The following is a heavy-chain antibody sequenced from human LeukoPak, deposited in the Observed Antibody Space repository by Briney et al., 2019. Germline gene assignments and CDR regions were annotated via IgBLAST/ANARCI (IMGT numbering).Heavy chain of an antibody. Sequence: GGSLRLSCAASGFTFSSYAMSWVRQAPGKGLEWVSGISGSGGSTSYADSVKGRFTISRDNSKNTLSLQMNSLKVEDTAVYYCAKGNWGPLYYFDYWGQGTLVTVSS. D-gene: IGHD7-27*01. J-gene: IGHJ4*02. CDR1: GFTFSSYA. CDR2: ISGSGGST. CDR3: AKGNWGPLYYFDY. V-gene: IGHV3-23*01.